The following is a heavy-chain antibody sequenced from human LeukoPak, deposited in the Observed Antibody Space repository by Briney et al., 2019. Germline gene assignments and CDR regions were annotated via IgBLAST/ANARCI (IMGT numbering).Heavy chain of an antibody. D-gene: IGHD3-16*01. V-gene: IGHV3-74*01. CDR1: GFTFTRYW. CDR2: VNPNGGST. J-gene: IGHJ4*02. CDR3: ARGGSYGDY. Sequence: GGSLRLSCAASGFTFTRYWMHWVRHAPGKGLVWVSRVNPNGGSTIYGESVKGRVTISRDNAKNTVYIQMNSLRADDTAVYYCARGGSYGDYWGQGILVTVSS.